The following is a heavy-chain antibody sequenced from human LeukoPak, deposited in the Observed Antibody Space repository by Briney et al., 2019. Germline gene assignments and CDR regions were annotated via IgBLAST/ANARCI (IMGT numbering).Heavy chain of an antibody. CDR1: GGTFSSYA. V-gene: IGHV1-69*04. J-gene: IGHJ6*02. CDR2: IIPILGIA. D-gene: IGHD2-2*01. Sequence: SVKVPCKASGGTFSSYAISWVRQAPGQGLEWMGRIIPILGIANYAQKFQGRVTITADKSTSTAYMELSSLRSEDTAVYYCARRFDCSSTSCPNYYYGMDVWGQGTTVTVSS. CDR3: ARRFDCSSTSCPNYYYGMDV.